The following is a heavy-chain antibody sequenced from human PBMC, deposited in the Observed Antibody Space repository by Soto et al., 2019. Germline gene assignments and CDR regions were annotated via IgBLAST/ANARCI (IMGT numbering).Heavy chain of an antibody. Sequence: QVQLVQSGAEVKKPGASVKVSCKASGYTFTSYDINWVRQATGQGLEWMGWMNPNSGNTGYAQKFQGRVTMTRNTSISTAYMELSSLRSEYTAVYYCARPRINRNWFDPWGQGTLVTVSS. CDR3: ARPRINRNWFDP. D-gene: IGHD2-15*01. CDR2: MNPNSGNT. CDR1: GYTFTSYD. V-gene: IGHV1-8*01. J-gene: IGHJ5*02.